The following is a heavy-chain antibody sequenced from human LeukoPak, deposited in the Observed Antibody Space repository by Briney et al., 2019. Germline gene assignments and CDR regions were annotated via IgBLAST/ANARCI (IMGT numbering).Heavy chain of an antibody. CDR1: GGSISSYY. Sequence: SETLSLTCTVSGGSISSYYWSWIRQPPGKGLEWIGYIYYSESTNYNPSLKSRVTISVDTSKNQFSLKLSSVTAADTAVYYCARAPPIAAAGGVDSWGQGTLVTVSS. J-gene: IGHJ4*02. CDR3: ARAPPIAAAGGVDS. V-gene: IGHV4-59*01. CDR2: IYYSEST. D-gene: IGHD6-13*01.